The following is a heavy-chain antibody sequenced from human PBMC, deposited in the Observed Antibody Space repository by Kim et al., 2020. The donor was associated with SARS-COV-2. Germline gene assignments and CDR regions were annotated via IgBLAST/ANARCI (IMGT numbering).Heavy chain of an antibody. CDR3: SRDLSSRGWFDP. Sequence: SETLSLTCTVSGGSISSYYWSWIRQPAGKGLEWIGRIYTSGSTNYNPSLKRRVTMSVDTSKNQSSLKLSSVTAADTAVYYCSRDLSSRGWFDPWGQGTLVTVSS. D-gene: IGHD6-13*01. CDR1: GGSISSYY. CDR2: IYTSGST. J-gene: IGHJ5*02. V-gene: IGHV4-4*07.